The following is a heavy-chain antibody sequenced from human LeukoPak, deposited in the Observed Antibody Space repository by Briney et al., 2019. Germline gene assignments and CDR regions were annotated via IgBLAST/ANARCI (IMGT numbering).Heavy chain of an antibody. Sequence: GRSLRLSCAASGFTFSSYAMHRVRQAPGKGLEWVAVISYDGSNKYYADSVKGRFTISRDNSKNTLYLQMNSLRAEDTAVYYCARTRQPTVTTTIPDYWGQGTLVTVSS. CDR2: ISYDGSNK. D-gene: IGHD4-17*01. CDR3: ARTRQPTVTTTIPDY. V-gene: IGHV3-30*04. J-gene: IGHJ4*02. CDR1: GFTFSSYA.